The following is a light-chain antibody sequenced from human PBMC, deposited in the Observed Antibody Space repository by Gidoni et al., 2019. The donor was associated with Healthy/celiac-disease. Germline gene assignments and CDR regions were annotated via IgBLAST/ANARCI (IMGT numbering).Light chain of an antibody. Sequence: DHQMTQSPSSLSASVGDRVTITCRASQSISSYLNWYQQKPGKAPKLLIYAASSLQSGVPSRFSGSGSGTDFTLTISSLQPEDFATYYCQQSYSTPQTFGPGTKVDIK. CDR2: AAS. V-gene: IGKV1-39*01. CDR1: QSISSY. CDR3: QQSYSTPQT. J-gene: IGKJ3*01.